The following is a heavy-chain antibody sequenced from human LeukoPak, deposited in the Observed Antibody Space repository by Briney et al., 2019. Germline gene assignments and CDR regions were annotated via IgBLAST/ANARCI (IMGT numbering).Heavy chain of an antibody. J-gene: IGHJ4*02. CDR2: ISNSGSDI. V-gene: IGHV3-21*01. CDR3: AREDGYSDSSEFDY. D-gene: IGHD5-24*01. CDR1: GFTFSLYS. Sequence: GGSLRLSCAGSGFTFSLYSMHWVRQAPGKGLEWVSSISNSGSDIYYRDSVKGRFTISRDNAKNSLDLHLNSLRAEDTAVYYCAREDGYSDSSEFDYWGQGALVLVSS.